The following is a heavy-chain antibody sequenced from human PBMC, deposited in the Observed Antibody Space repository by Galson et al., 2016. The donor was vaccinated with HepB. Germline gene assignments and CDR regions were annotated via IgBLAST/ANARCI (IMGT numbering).Heavy chain of an antibody. J-gene: IGHJ4*02. CDR2: ISTNSGNT. Sequence: QSGAEVKQPGAAVKVSCKSSGYMFIRNGISWMRQAPGQGLEWMGWISTNSGNTKYAQKVQGRVSLTTDTSTTTVYMELRSLTPDDTAVYYCARDAAWNLDFWGQGTLVTVFS. V-gene: IGHV1-18*01. CDR3: ARDAAWNLDF. CDR1: GYMFIRNG. D-gene: IGHD1-1*01.